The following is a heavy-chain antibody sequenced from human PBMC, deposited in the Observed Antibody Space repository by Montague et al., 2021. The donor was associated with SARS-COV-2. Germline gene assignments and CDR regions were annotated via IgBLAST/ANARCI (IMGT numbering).Heavy chain of an antibody. Sequence: SETLSLTCTVSGGSISSSSYYWGWIRQPPGKGLEWIGSIYYTGSTYYNPSLKSRVTISVDTSKNQFSLKLSSVTAADTAVYYYARDTRIAMLVVVTRYGLDVWGQGTTVTVS. CDR2: IYYTGST. V-gene: IGHV4-39*07. CDR3: ARDTRIAMLVVVTRYGLDV. D-gene: IGHD3-22*01. J-gene: IGHJ6*02. CDR1: GGSISSSSYY.